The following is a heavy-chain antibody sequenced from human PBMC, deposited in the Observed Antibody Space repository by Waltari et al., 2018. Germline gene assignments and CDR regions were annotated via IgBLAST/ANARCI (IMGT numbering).Heavy chain of an antibody. CDR2: ISWSSETV. V-gene: IGHV3-9*01. CDR3: AKDLAEDYNGVAAYYGMDV. Sequence: EMQLVESGGGWVQPGRSLTLSCDASGCSFEAYALPWVRQPPGKGLEWVAGISWSSETVGYADSVKGRFSVSRDNAKNSLYLQMDSLRPEDAALYFCAKDLAEDYNGVAAYYGMDVWGQGTTVIVS. J-gene: IGHJ6*02. CDR1: GCSFEAYA. D-gene: IGHD2-8*01.